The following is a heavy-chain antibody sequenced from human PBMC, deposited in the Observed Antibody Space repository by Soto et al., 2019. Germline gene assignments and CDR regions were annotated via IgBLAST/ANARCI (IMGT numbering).Heavy chain of an antibody. V-gene: IGHV3-11*05. Sequence: QVQLVESGGGLVKPGGSLRLSCAASGFTFSDYYMSWIRQAPGKGLEWVSYISSSSSYTNYADSVKGRFNISRDNAKNSLYLQMNSLRAEDTAVYYCARTIAAAGGRRYFDLWGRGTLVTVSS. CDR3: ARTIAAAGGRRYFDL. CDR1: GFTFSDYY. J-gene: IGHJ2*01. D-gene: IGHD6-13*01. CDR2: ISSSSSYT.